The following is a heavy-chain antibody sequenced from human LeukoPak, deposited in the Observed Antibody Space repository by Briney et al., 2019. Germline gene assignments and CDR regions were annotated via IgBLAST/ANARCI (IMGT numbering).Heavy chain of an antibody. Sequence: SETLSPTCTVSGGSISSGGYYWSWIRQHPGKGLEWIGYIYYSGSTYYNPSLKSRVTISVDTSKNQFSLKLSSVTAADTAVYYCAREEVGSSSSAGGYFDYWGQGTLVTVSS. V-gene: IGHV4-31*03. CDR1: GGSISSGGYY. J-gene: IGHJ4*02. CDR3: AREEVGSSSSAGGYFDY. D-gene: IGHD6-6*01. CDR2: IYYSGST.